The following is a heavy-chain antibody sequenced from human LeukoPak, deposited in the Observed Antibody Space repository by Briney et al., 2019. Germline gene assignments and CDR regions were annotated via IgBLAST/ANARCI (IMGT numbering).Heavy chain of an antibody. V-gene: IGHV1-24*01. CDR3: ATFNLRGQQLVHDY. Sequence: ASVKVSCKVSGYNLTELSMHWVRQAPGKGLEWMGGFDPEDGETIYAQKFQGRVTMTEDTSTDTAYMELSSLRSEDTAVYYCATFNLRGQQLVHDYWGQGTLVTVSS. D-gene: IGHD6-13*01. CDR1: GYNLTELS. J-gene: IGHJ4*02. CDR2: FDPEDGET.